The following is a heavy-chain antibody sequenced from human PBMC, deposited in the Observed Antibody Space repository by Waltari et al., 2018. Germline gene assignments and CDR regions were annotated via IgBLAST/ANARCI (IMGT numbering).Heavy chain of an antibody. CDR3: ATGHCSSTSCYFGAFDI. D-gene: IGHD2-2*01. V-gene: IGHV1-69-2*01. J-gene: IGHJ3*02. Sequence: EVQLVQSGAEVKKPGATVKIPCKVPGYTFTDYSMHWVQQAPGKGLEWMGLVDPEDGETIYAEKFQGRVTITADTSTDTAYMELSSLRSEDTAVYYCATGHCSSTSCYFGAFDIWGQGTMVTVSS. CDR2: VDPEDGET. CDR1: GYTFTDYS.